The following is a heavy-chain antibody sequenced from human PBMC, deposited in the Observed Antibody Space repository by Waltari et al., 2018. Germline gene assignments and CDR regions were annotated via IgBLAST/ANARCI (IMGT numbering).Heavy chain of an antibody. CDR1: GGTFGRFA. CDR3: ATDTSPPY. D-gene: IGHD2-2*01. Sequence: QVQLVQSGAEGKKPGSSVKVSCKASGGTFGRFAVSWVRQAAGEGLEWMGGIIPKIGASNYAQKFQGRVTITADDSTRIAYMEVSSLSFEDTAVYFCATDTSPPYWGQGTLVIVSS. V-gene: IGHV1-69*01. CDR2: IIPKIGAS. J-gene: IGHJ4*02.